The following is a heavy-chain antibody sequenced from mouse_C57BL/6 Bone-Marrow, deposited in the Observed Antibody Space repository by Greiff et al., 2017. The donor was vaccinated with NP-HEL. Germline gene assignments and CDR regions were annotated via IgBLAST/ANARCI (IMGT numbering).Heavy chain of an antibody. D-gene: IGHD2-3*01. Sequence: VQLQQSGAELVRPGASVTLSCKASGYTFTDYEMHWVKQTPVHGLEWIGAIDPETGGTAYNQKFKGKAILTADKSSSTAYMELRSLTSEDSAVYYCTRRGYDGPSDYWGQGTTLTVSS. J-gene: IGHJ2*01. V-gene: IGHV1-15*01. CDR3: TRRGYDGPSDY. CDR2: IDPETGGT. CDR1: GYTFTDYE.